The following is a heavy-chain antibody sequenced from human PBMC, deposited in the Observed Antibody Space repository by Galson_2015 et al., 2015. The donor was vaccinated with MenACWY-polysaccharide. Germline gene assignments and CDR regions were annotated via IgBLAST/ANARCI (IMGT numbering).Heavy chain of an antibody. V-gene: IGHV4-39*01. CDR2: IYYRGNT. CDR3: ARAPTPYCSSTSCFNKYAFDI. D-gene: IGHD2-2*01. CDR1: GDSISRRSSH. J-gene: IGHJ3*02. Sequence: LSLTCTVSGDSISRRSSHWGWIRQPPGKGLEWIGIIYYRGNTYYNPSLESRVTISVDTSKNQFSLKLSSVTAADTALYYCARAPTPYCSSTSCFNKYAFDIWGQGTMVTVSS.